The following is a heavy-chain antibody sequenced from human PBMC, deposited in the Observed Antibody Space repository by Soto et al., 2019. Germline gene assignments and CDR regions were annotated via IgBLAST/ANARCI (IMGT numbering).Heavy chain of an antibody. CDR2: INPNSGGT. CDR1: GYTFTGYY. V-gene: IGHV1-2*02. J-gene: IGHJ4*02. D-gene: IGHD5-18*01. CDR3: AGDRSGYSYGGEYYFDY. Sequence: GASVRVSCKASGYTFTGYYMHWVRQAPGQGLEWMGWINPNSGGTNYAQKFQGRVTMTRDTSISTAYMELSRLRSDDTAVYYCAGDRSGYSYGGEYYFDYWGQGTLVTAPQ.